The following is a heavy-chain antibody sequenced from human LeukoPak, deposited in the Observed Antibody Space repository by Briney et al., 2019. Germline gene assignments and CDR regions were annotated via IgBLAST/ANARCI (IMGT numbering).Heavy chain of an antibody. Sequence: GGSLRLSCAASGFTFSSYAMSWVRQAPGKGLEWVAVISYDGSNKYYADSVKGRFTISRDNSKNTLYLQMNSLRAEDTAVYYCAKDQGMSRYSGRFSYFDYWGQGTLVPVSS. CDR1: GFTFSSYA. D-gene: IGHD1-26*01. CDR3: AKDQGMSRYSGRFSYFDY. V-gene: IGHV3-30*18. CDR2: ISYDGSNK. J-gene: IGHJ4*02.